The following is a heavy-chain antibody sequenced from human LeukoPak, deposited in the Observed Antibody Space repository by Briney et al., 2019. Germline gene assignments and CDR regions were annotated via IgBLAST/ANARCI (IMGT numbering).Heavy chain of an antibody. CDR1: GFSLSTSGVG. CDR2: IYWNDDK. D-gene: IGHD2-15*01. CDR3: ARVLSRCSGGSCYPPAFDY. Sequence: SGPTLVNPTQTLTLTCTFSGFSLSTSGVGVGWIRQPPGKALEWLALIYWNDDKRYSPSLKSRLTITKDTSKNQVVLTMTNTDPVDTATYYCARVLSRCSGGSCYPPAFDYWGQGTLVTVSS. J-gene: IGHJ4*02. V-gene: IGHV2-5*01.